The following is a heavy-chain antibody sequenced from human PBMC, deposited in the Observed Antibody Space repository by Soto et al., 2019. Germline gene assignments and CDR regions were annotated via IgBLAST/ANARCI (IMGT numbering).Heavy chain of an antibody. V-gene: IGHV3-33*01. D-gene: IGHD6-13*01. J-gene: IGHJ4*02. CDR2: IWYDGRNK. Sequence: QVQLVESGGVVVQPGRSLRLSCASSGFTFSSYGMHWVRQAPGKGLEWVAVIWYDGRNKYYADSVKGRCTISRDNSKNALYLKVTILRGAATAVYYCARRYSSSWYCDYCVQGTLVTVSS. CDR1: GFTFSSYG. CDR3: ARRYSSSWYCDY.